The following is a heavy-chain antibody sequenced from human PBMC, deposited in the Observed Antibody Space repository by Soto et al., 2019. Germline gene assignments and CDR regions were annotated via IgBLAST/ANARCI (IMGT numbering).Heavy chain of an antibody. V-gene: IGHV2-5*02. J-gene: IGHJ4*02. CDR2: IYWEDDK. CDR1: GFSLSTSGVG. CDR3: AHGQLTGGPFDY. Sequence: QITLKESGPPLVNPTQTLTLTCTFSGFSLSTSGVGVGWIRQPPGKALEWLALIYWEDDKRYSPSLKSRLTITKHTSKSQVGLTMPNLDPVDTATYYCAHGQLTGGPFDYRGQGTPVTVSS. D-gene: IGHD5-18*01.